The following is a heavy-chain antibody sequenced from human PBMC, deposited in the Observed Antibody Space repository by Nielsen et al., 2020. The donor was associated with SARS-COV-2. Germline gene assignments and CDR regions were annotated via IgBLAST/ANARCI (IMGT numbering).Heavy chain of an antibody. CDR3: ASRNVGYYYYGMDV. CDR1: GYTFTSYG. D-gene: IGHD1-1*01. J-gene: IGHJ6*02. V-gene: IGHV1-18*01. CDR2: ISAYNGNT. Sequence: ASVKVSCKASGYTFTSYGISWVRQAPGQGLEWMRWISAYNGNTNYAQKLQGRVTMTTDTSTSTAYMELRSLRSDDTAVYYCASRNVGYYYYGMDVWGQGTTVTVSS.